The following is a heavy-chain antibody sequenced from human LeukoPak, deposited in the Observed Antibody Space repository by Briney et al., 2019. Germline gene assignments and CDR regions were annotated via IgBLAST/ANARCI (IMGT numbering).Heavy chain of an antibody. D-gene: IGHD3-22*01. CDR2: IRYDGSNK. Sequence: GGSLRLSCAASGFTFSSYGMHWVRQAPGKGLEWVAFIRYDGSNKYYADSVKGRFTISRDNSKNTLYLQMNSLRAEDTAVYYCARDASGFYYTSGIIDFWGQGTLVTVSS. V-gene: IGHV3-30*02. J-gene: IGHJ4*02. CDR3: ARDASGFYYTSGIIDF. CDR1: GFTFSSYG.